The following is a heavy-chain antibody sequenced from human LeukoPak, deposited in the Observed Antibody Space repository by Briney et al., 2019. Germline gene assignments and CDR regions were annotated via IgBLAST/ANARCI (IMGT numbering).Heavy chain of an antibody. CDR1: GFTFADDG. D-gene: IGHD5-18*01. Sequence: GGSLRLSCAASGFTFADDGMSWVRQAPGKGLEWVSGINWSGSSTGYADSVKGRFTISRDNAKNSLYLQMNSLRAEDTALYYCARGGYSYGYLGAVIYWGQGTLVTVSS. CDR3: ARGGYSYGYLGAVIY. V-gene: IGHV3-20*04. CDR2: INWSGSST. J-gene: IGHJ4*02.